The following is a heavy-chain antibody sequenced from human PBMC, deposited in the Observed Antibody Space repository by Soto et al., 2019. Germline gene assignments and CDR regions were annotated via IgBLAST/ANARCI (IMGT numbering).Heavy chain of an antibody. V-gene: IGHV3-48*02. CDR1: GFTFGSYS. CDR3: ARDSGPTTYYYDSSGYFFFDY. D-gene: IGHD3-22*01. Sequence: EVQLVESGGGLVQPGGSLRLSCAASGFTFGSYSMNWVRQAPGKGLEWVSYISSSSSTIYYADSVKGRFTISRDNAKNSLYLQMNSLRDEDTAVYYCARDSGPTTYYYDSSGYFFFDYWGQGTLVTVSS. J-gene: IGHJ4*02. CDR2: ISSSSSTI.